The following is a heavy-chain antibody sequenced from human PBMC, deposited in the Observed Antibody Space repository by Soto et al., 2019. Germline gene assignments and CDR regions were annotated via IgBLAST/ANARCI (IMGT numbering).Heavy chain of an antibody. J-gene: IGHJ5*02. V-gene: IGHV1-69*02. Sequence: QVQLVQSGAEVKKPGSSVKVSCKASGGTFSSYTISWVRQAPGQGLEWMGRIIPILGIANYAQKFQGRVTITADHSTSTAYMELSSLRSEDTAVYYCAKGSGSYYPYNWFDPWGQGTLVTVSS. CDR2: IIPILGIA. D-gene: IGHD3-10*01. CDR3: AKGSGSYYPYNWFDP. CDR1: GGTFSSYT.